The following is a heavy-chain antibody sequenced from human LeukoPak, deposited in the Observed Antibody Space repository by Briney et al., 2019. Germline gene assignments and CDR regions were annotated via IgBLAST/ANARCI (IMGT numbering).Heavy chain of an antibody. J-gene: IGHJ4*02. CDR2: ISGSGGST. CDR1: GFTFSSYA. Sequence: AGSLRLSCAASGFTFSSYAMSWVRQAPGKGLEWVSAISGSGGSTYYADSVKGRFTISRDNSKNTLYLQMNSLRAEDTAVYYCAKDQDFWSGYYTNWGQGTLVTVSS. D-gene: IGHD3-3*01. CDR3: AKDQDFWSGYYTN. V-gene: IGHV3-23*01.